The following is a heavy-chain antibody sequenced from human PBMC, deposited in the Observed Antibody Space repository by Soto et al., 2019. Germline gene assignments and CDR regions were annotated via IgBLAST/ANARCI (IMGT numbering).Heavy chain of an antibody. D-gene: IGHD3-10*01. Sequence: ASVKVSCKAPGYTFTSYGISWVRQAPGQGLEWMGWISAYNGNTNYAQKLQGRVTMTTDTSTSTAYMELRSLRSDDTAVYYCARAMVRGVYYYYGMDVWGQGTTVTVSS. CDR2: ISAYNGNT. V-gene: IGHV1-18*01. CDR3: ARAMVRGVYYYYGMDV. J-gene: IGHJ6*02. CDR1: GYTFTSYG.